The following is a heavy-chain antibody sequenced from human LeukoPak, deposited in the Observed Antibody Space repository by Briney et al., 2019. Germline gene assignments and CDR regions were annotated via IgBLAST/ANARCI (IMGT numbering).Heavy chain of an antibody. J-gene: IGHJ5*02. Sequence: SQTLSLTCAISGDIVSSNSVTWNWIRQSPSRGLEWLGRTHYRSTWYNDYAVSVRGRITVNPDTSKNQFSLHLNSVTPEDTAVYYCARRLTQYDCFDPWGQGILVTVSS. CDR1: GDIVSSNSVT. V-gene: IGHV6-1*01. CDR3: ARRLTQYDCFDP. D-gene: IGHD2-2*01. CDR2: THYRSTWYN.